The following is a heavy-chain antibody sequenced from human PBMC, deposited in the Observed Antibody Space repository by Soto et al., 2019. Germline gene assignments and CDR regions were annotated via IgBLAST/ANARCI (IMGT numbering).Heavy chain of an antibody. CDR2: ISGSGGST. CDR1: GFTFSSYA. D-gene: IGHD6-6*01. V-gene: IGHV3-23*01. CDR3: AKCPPGEARNDYYYMDG. J-gene: IGHJ6*03. Sequence: PGGSLRLSCAASGFTFSSYAMSWVRQAPGKGLEWVSAISGSGGSTYYADSVKGRFTISRDNSKNTLYLQMNSLRAEDTAVYYCAKCPPGEARNDYYYMDGWGKGNTVTVSS.